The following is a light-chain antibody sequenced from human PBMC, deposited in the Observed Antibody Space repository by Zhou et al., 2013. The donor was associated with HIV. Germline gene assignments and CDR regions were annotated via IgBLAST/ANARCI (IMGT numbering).Light chain of an antibody. Sequence: EIVMTQSPAALSVSPGERATLSCRASQSISIHLAWYQQKFGQAPRLLVYNADTRATGIPARFSGSGSGTDFTLTISRLEPEDFAVYYCQHYAASPSTFGGGTKVEIK. J-gene: IGKJ4*01. V-gene: IGKV3-15*01. CDR3: QHYAASPST. CDR1: QSISIH. CDR2: NAD.